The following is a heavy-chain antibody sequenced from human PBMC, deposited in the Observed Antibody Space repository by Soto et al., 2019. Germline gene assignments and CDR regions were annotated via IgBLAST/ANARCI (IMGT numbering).Heavy chain of an antibody. D-gene: IGHD1-26*01. V-gene: IGHV1-69*01. CDR1: GGTSSSYA. Sequence: QVQRVQSGAEVKKPGSSVKVSCKASGGTSSSYAISWVRQAPGQGREWMGGIIPIFGTANYAQKFQGRVTITADESTSTAYMELSSLRSEDTAVYYCARGYSGSYYFDYWGQGTLVTVSS. J-gene: IGHJ4*02. CDR2: IIPIFGTA. CDR3: ARGYSGSYYFDY.